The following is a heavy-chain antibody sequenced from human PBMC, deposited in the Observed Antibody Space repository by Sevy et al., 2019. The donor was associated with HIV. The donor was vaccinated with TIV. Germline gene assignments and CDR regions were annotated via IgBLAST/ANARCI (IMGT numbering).Heavy chain of an antibody. CDR3: ARNPPYCSSTSCHFDY. J-gene: IGHJ4*02. CDR2: TYYRSKWYN. CDR1: GDSVSSNSAA. D-gene: IGHD2-2*01. Sequence: KQSQTLSLTCAISGDSVSSNSAAWNWIRQSPSRGLEWLGRTYYRSKWYNDYAISVKSRITINPDTSKNQLSLQLNSVTPEDTAVYYCARNPPYCSSTSCHFDYWGQGTLVTVSS. V-gene: IGHV6-1*01.